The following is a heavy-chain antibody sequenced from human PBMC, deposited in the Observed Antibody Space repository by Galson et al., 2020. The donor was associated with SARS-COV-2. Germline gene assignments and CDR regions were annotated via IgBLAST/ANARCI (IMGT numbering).Heavy chain of an antibody. J-gene: IGHJ6*02. D-gene: IGHD6-13*01. Sequence: GESLKISCAASGFTFSSYGMHWVRQAPGKGLEWVAVIWYDGSNKYYADSVKGRFTISRDNSKNTLYLQMNSLRAEDTAVYYCARVGEAAASEDYYYGMDGWGQGTTVTVSS. CDR2: IWYDGSNK. CDR1: GFTFSSYG. V-gene: IGHV3-33*01. CDR3: ARVGEAAASEDYYYGMDG.